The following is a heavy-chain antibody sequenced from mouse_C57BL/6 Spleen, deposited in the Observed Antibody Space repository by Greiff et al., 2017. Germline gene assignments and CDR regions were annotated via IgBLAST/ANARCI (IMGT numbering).Heavy chain of an antibody. V-gene: IGHV3-8*01. CDR2: ISYSGST. CDR1: GYSITSDY. Sequence: EVKLQESGPGLAKPSQTLSLTCSVTGYSITSDYWNWLRKFPGNKLEYMGYISYSGSTYYNPSLKSRISITRDTSKNQYYLQLNSVTTEDTATYYCARGDYGSSYYFDYWGQGTTLTVSS. J-gene: IGHJ2*01. D-gene: IGHD1-1*01. CDR3: ARGDYGSSYYFDY.